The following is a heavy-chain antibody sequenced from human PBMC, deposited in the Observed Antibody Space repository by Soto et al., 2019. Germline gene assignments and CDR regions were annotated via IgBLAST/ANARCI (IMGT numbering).Heavy chain of an antibody. Sequence: SETLSLTCAVSGGSISSGGYSWSWIRQPPGKGLEWIGYIYHGSTYYNPSLKSRVTISIGRSKNQFSLKLSSVTAADTTVYYCASSGSRGIGAFDIWGQGTMVTVSS. CDR2: IYHGST. CDR1: GGSISSGGYS. D-gene: IGHD3-22*01. J-gene: IGHJ3*02. V-gene: IGHV4-30-2*01. CDR3: ASSGSRGIGAFDI.